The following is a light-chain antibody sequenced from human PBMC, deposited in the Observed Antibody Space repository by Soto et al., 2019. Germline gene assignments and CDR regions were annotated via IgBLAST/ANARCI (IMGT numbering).Light chain of an antibody. CDR1: QDIRKS. CDR3: QQYPSLPYT. Sequence: DIQLTQSPSSLSASVGDKVTITCQASQDIRKSLHWYQQKPGKAPKLLTYDAPNLETGVPSRFSGKRAATDFTLSINSLQTEDVATYFCQQYPSLPYTFGQGTKLEI. CDR2: DAP. V-gene: IGKV1-33*01. J-gene: IGKJ2*01.